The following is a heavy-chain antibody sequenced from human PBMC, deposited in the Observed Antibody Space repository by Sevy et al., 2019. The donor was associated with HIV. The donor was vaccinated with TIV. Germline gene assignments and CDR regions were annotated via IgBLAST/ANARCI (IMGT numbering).Heavy chain of an antibody. CDR1: GFTFSIYT. D-gene: IGHD3-22*01. V-gene: IGHV3-21*04. CDR3: ARKYDSSGYFDY. J-gene: IGHJ4*02. Sequence: GGSLRLSCAASGFTFSIYTMNWVRQAPGKGLEWVSSISSSSSYIYYTDSVKGRFTISRDDSKNSLFLQLNSLRAEDTAIYYCARKYDSSGYFDYWGQGTLVTVSS. CDR2: ISSSSSYI.